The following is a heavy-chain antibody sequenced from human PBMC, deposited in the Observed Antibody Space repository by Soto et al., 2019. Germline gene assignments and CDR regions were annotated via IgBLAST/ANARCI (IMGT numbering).Heavy chain of an antibody. CDR3: ARDQLTGSSSWYQDYYYYGMDV. J-gene: IGHJ6*02. CDR2: ISAYNGNT. Sequence: GASVKVSCKASGYTCTSYGISWVRQAPGQGLEWMGWISAYNGNTNYAQKLQGRVTMTTDTSTSTAYMELRSLRSDDTAVYYCARDQLTGSSSWYQDYYYYGMDVWGQGTTVTVSS. D-gene: IGHD6-13*01. CDR1: GYTCTSYG. V-gene: IGHV1-18*04.